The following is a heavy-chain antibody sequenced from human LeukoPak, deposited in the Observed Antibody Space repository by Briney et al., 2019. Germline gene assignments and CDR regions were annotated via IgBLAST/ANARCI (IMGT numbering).Heavy chain of an antibody. CDR1: ASGVSFTSHS. V-gene: IGHV3-21*05. CDR3: AREYNSRATFDY. D-gene: IGHD1-20*01. Sequence: GGSLSLSCAASASGVSFTSHSMNWVRQAPGKGLEWISYISSSGSYIFYAASVEGRFTVSRDNARNSLYLQMNSLRAEDTAIYYCAREYNSRATFDYWGQGTLVTVSS. CDR2: ISSSGSYI. J-gene: IGHJ4*02.